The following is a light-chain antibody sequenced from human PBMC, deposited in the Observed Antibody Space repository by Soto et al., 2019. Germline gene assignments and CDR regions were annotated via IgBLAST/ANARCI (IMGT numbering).Light chain of an antibody. J-gene: IGLJ1*01. Sequence: SYELTQPPSVSVAPGQTARITCGGNDIARKTVHWYQQKPGQAPVLVVYDDDERPSGIPERFSGSNSGNTATLTISRVEAGDEADYYCQVWDISSDHHVFGTGNKLTVL. V-gene: IGLV3-21*02. CDR3: QVWDISSDHHV. CDR2: DDD. CDR1: DIARKT.